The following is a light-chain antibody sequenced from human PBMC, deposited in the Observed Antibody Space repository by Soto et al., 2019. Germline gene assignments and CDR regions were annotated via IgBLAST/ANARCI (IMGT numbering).Light chain of an antibody. J-gene: IGLJ2*01. CDR1: SSNIGAGYD. CDR3: PSYDSSLSVSV. V-gene: IGLV1-40*01. Sequence: QSVLTQPPSVSGAPGQRVTISCTGSSSNIGAGYDVHWYQQLPGTAPKLLIYGNSNRPSGVPDRFSGSKSGTSASLAITGVQADDEADYYCPSYDSSLSVSVFGGGTKLTVL. CDR2: GNS.